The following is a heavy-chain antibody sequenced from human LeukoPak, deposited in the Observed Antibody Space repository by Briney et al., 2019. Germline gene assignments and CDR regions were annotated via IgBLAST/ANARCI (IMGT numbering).Heavy chain of an antibody. CDR1: GGSISSYY. V-gene: IGHV4-59*01. CDR2: IHYSGST. D-gene: IGHD4-17*01. J-gene: IGHJ3*02. Sequence: SETLSLTCTVSGGSISSYYWSWIRQPPGKGLEWIGYIHYSGSTNYNPSLKSRVTISVDTSKNQFSLKLSSVTAADTAVYYCASEVAVTTSGDAFDIWGQGTMVTVSS. CDR3: ASEVAVTTSGDAFDI.